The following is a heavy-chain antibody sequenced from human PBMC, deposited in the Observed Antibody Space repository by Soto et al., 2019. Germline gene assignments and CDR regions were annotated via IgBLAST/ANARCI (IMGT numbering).Heavy chain of an antibody. CDR3: VKAPTARTYMDG. J-gene: IGHJ6*03. V-gene: IGHV3-74*01. Sequence: GGSLRLSCAASGFTFTSNWMHWVLQAPGKGLVWVSRINSDGTTTTYADSVKGRFTISRDNAKNTLYLQVNSLGGEDTAEYYWVKAPTARTYMDGWGKQTTVTVSS. CDR1: GFTFTSNW. CDR2: INSDGTTT. D-gene: IGHD2-21*01.